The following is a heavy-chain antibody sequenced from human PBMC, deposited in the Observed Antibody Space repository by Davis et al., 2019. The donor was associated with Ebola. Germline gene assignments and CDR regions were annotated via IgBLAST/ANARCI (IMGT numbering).Heavy chain of an antibody. D-gene: IGHD2-21*01. V-gene: IGHV3-30*18. CDR1: GFTFSSYG. CDR2: ISYDGSNK. Sequence: GESLKISCAASGFTFSSYGMHWVRQAPGKGLEWVAVISYDGSNKYYADSVKGRFTISRDNAKNSLYLQMNSLRAEDTALYYCAKVGYCGGDCSYFDYWGQGTLVTVSS. J-gene: IGHJ4*02. CDR3: AKVGYCGGDCSYFDY.